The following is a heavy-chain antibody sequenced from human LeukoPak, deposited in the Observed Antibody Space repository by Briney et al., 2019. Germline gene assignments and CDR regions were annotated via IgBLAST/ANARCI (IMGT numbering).Heavy chain of an antibody. CDR3: ARQNSGSGFYFKSFDSYYYYMDV. Sequence: GGSLRLSCAAPGLNFSRYWMSWVRQAPGKGLEWVADIKQDGSEKYSVDSVKGRFSISRDNAKNSLYLQLSSLRAEDTAVYYCARQNSGSGFYFKSFDSYYYYMDVWGKGTTVTVSS. CDR1: GLNFSRYW. J-gene: IGHJ6*03. CDR2: IKQDGSEK. V-gene: IGHV3-7*01. D-gene: IGHD3-10*01.